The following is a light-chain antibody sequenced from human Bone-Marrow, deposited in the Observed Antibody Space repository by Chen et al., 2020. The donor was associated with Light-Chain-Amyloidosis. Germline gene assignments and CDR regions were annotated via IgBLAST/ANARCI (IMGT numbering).Light chain of an antibody. CDR2: RDT. V-gene: IGLV3-25*03. CDR3: QSADSSGTYEVI. CDR1: DLPTKY. J-gene: IGLJ2*01. Sequence: SYELTQPPSVSVSPGHTARITCSGDDLPTKYAYWYQQKPGQAPVLVIHRDTERPSGISERFSGSSSGTTATLTISGVQAEDEAYYHCQSADSSGTYEVIFGGGTKLTVL.